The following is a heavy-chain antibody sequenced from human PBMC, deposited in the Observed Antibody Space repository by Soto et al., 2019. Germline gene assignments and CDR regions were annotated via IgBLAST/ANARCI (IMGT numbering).Heavy chain of an antibody. Sequence: QVQLVQSGAEVKKPGCSVKVSCKASGGTFSSYAISWVRQAPGQGLEWMGGIIPIFGTANYAQKFQGRVTITADESTSAAYMELSSLRSEDTAVYYCARDRGAAAGFDYWGQGTLFTVSS. CDR1: GGTFSSYA. CDR2: IIPIFGTA. V-gene: IGHV1-69*12. D-gene: IGHD6-13*01. CDR3: ARDRGAAAGFDY. J-gene: IGHJ4*02.